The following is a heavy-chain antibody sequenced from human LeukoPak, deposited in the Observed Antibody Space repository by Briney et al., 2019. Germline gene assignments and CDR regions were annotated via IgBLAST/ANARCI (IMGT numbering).Heavy chain of an antibody. V-gene: IGHV3-48*01. CDR2: ISSSSSNI. Sequence: GGSLRLSCAASGFTFSSYSMNWVRQAQGKGLEWVSYISSSSSNIYYAASVKGRFTISRDNAKNSLYLQMNSLRAEDTSVYYCAPTPRGTAMVLDYWGQGTLVTVSS. D-gene: IGHD5-18*01. J-gene: IGHJ4*02. CDR1: GFTFSSYS. CDR3: APTPRGTAMVLDY.